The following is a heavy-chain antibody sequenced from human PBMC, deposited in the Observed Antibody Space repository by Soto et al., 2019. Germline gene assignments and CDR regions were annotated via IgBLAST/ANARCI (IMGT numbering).Heavy chain of an antibody. Sequence: SGPPLVTPTQTLTLTCTFSGFSLTTSGMRVSWIRQPPGKALEWLARIGWDDDKFYKTSLKTRLTISKDSSKNQVVLTMTNMDPVDTATYYCARMFHCSGGTCPFDYWGQGALVTVSS. CDR2: IGWDDDK. CDR3: ARMFHCSGGTCPFDY. D-gene: IGHD2-15*01. CDR1: GFSLTTSGMR. J-gene: IGHJ4*02. V-gene: IGHV2-70*04.